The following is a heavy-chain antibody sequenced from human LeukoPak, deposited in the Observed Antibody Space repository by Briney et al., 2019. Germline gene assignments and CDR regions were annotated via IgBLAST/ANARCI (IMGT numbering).Heavy chain of an antibody. CDR2: IYYSGST. D-gene: IGHD6-13*01. CDR1: GGSISSYY. Sequence: PSETLSLTCTVSGGSISSYYWSWIRPPPRKGLEWIGYIYYSGSTNYNPPLKSRVTISVDTSKDEFSLKLSSVTAADTAVYYCARFRGGQHLEPFDYWGQGTLVTVSS. J-gene: IGHJ4*02. CDR3: ARFRGGQHLEPFDY. V-gene: IGHV4-59*08.